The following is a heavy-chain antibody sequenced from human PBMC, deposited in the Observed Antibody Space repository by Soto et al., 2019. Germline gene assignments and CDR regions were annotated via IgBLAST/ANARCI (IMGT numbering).Heavy chain of an antibody. CDR3: ARGPIGAWGV. J-gene: IGHJ6*04. V-gene: IGHV4-34*01. CDR2: INHSGST. D-gene: IGHD3-16*01. Sequence: SETLSLTCAVYGGSFSGYYWSWIRQPPGKGLEWIGEINHSGSTNYNPSLKSRVTISVDTSKNQFSLKLSSVTAADTAVYYCARGPIGAWGVWGKGTTVTVSS. CDR1: GGSFSGYY.